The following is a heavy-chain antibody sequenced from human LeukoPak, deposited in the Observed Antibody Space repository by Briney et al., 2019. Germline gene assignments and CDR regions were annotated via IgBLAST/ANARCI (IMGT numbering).Heavy chain of an antibody. CDR3: ARGGIVVATDY. D-gene: IGHD6-19*01. CDR1: GGSFSGYY. Sequence: PSETLSLTCDVYGGSFSGYYWSWIRQPPGKGLEWNGEINHRGSTNYNPSLKSRVTISVDTSKNQFSLKLTSVTAADAAVYYCARGGIVVATDYWGQGTLVTVSS. CDR2: INHRGST. J-gene: IGHJ4*02. V-gene: IGHV4-34*01.